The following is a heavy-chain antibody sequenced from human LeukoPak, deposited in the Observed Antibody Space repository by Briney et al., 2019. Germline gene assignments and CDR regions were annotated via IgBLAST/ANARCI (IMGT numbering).Heavy chain of an antibody. CDR1: GFTFSDYY. Sequence: GGSLRLSCAASGFTFSDYYMSWIRQAPGKGLEWVSYISSSSSYTNYADSVKGRFTISRDNAKNSLYLQMNSLRAEDTAVYYCARGGATYYYDYWGQGTLVTVSS. D-gene: IGHD5-12*01. J-gene: IGHJ4*02. V-gene: IGHV3-11*05. CDR2: ISSSSSYT. CDR3: ARGGATYYYDY.